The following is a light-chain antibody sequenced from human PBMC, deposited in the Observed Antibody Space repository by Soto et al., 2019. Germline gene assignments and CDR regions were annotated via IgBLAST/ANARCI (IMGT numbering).Light chain of an antibody. Sequence: QSMLTQPPSVSGAPGQRVTISCTGSSSNIGAHYDVHWYQQLPGTAPKLLIYANSNRPSGVPDRFSGSKSGTSASLAITGLQAEDEADYYCQSYDSSLSGSNWVFGGGTKLTVL. V-gene: IGLV1-40*01. CDR1: SSNIGAHYD. CDR2: ANS. CDR3: QSYDSSLSGSNWV. J-gene: IGLJ3*02.